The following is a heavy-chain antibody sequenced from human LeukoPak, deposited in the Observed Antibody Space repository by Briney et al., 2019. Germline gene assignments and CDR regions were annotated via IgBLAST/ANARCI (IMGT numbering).Heavy chain of an antibody. CDR1: GYTFTSYG. D-gene: IGHD3-22*01. CDR2: ISAYNGNT. Sequence: GASVKVSCKASGYTFTSYGISWVRQAPGQGLEWMGWISAYNGNTNYAQKLQGRVTMTTDASTSTAYMELRSLRSDDTAVYYCARDSHGTYYYDSSGSLDHWGQGTLVTVSS. J-gene: IGHJ4*02. V-gene: IGHV1-18*01. CDR3: ARDSHGTYYYDSSGSLDH.